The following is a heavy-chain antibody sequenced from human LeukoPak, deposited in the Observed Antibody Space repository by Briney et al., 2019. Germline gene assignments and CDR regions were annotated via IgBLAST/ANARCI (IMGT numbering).Heavy chain of an antibody. J-gene: IGHJ5*02. CDR2: ISSSSTTI. CDR3: AREWESRGGDRFDP. D-gene: IGHD1-26*01. CDR1: GYSFTSYW. Sequence: GESLKISCKGSGYSFTSYWIGWVRQMPGKGLEWVSYISSSSTTIQYSDSVRGRFTISRDNAKNSLYLQMRSLRAEDTAVYYCAREWESRGGDRFDPWGQGTLVTVSS. V-gene: IGHV3-48*04.